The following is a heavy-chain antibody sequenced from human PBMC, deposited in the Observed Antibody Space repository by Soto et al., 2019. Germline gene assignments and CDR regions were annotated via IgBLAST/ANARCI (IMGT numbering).Heavy chain of an antibody. CDR2: IYPGDSDT. CDR3: ARQRSGWTDAFDI. Sequence: PGESLKISCKGSGYSFTSYWIGWVRQMPGKGLEWMGIIYPGDSDTRYSPSFQGQVTISADKSISTAYPQWSSLKASDTAMYYCARQRSGWTDAFDIWGQGTMVTVSS. J-gene: IGHJ3*02. CDR1: GYSFTSYW. D-gene: IGHD6-19*01. V-gene: IGHV5-51*01.